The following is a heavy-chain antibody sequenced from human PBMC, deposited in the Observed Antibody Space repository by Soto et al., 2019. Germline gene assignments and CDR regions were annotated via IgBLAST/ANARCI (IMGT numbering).Heavy chain of an antibody. CDR1: GGTFSSYA. CDR3: ARGHTPGYYDISGTFDY. CDR2: IIPIFGTA. D-gene: IGHD3-22*01. Sequence: QVQLVQSGAEVKKPGSSVKFSCTASGGTFSSYAISWVRQAPGQGLEWMGGIIPIFGTANYAQKFQGRVTITADESTSTAYMELSSLRSEDTAVYYCARGHTPGYYDISGTFDYWGQGTLVTVSS. V-gene: IGHV1-69*01. J-gene: IGHJ4*02.